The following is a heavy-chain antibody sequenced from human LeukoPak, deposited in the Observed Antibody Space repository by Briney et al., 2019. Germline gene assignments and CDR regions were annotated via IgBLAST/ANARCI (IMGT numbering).Heavy chain of an antibody. Sequence: PSETLSLTCAVYGGSFSGYYWSWIRQPPGKGLEWIGEINHSGSTNYNPSLKSRVTISVDTSKNQFSLKLSSVTAADTAVYYCARVPGYCSSTSCYRSAARIDPWGQGTPVTVSS. CDR2: INHSGST. J-gene: IGHJ5*02. CDR3: ARVPGYCSSTSCYRSAARIDP. D-gene: IGHD2-2*02. CDR1: GGSFSGYY. V-gene: IGHV4-34*01.